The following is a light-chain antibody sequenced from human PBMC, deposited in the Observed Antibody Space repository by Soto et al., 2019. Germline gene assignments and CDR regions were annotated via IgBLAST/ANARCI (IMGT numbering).Light chain of an antibody. CDR2: AAS. J-gene: IGKJ4*01. CDR1: QSVSSSY. Sequence: EIVLTQSPGTLSLSPGERATLSCRASQSVSSSYLAWYQQKPGQAPRLLIYAASNRATGIPDRFSGSESGTDFTLTISRLEPEDFAMYYCQQYGSSTLTFGGGTKVEIK. CDR3: QQYGSSTLT. V-gene: IGKV3-20*01.